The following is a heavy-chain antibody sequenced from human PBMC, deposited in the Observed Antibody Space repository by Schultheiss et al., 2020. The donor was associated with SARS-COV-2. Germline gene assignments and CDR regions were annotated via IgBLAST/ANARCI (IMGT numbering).Heavy chain of an antibody. CDR2: VDHSGAF. D-gene: IGHD5-12*01. J-gene: IGHJ4*02. V-gene: IGHV4-34*01. CDR3: AREQSGYDSYYFDY. Sequence: GSLRLSCAVHGGSPSGYYWSWIRQPPGKRLEWIGEVDHSGAFNYNPSLKSRLTISVDSSKNQFSLKMTSVTAADTAVYYCAREQSGYDSYYFDYWGQGTQVTVSS. CDR1: GGSPSGYY.